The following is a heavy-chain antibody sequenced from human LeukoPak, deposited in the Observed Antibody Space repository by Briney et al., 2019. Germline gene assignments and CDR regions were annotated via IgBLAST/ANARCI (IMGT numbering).Heavy chain of an antibody. CDR1: GGSFSGDF. Sequence: SETLSLTCAVYGGSFSGDFWSWIRQSPGKGLEWIGEINHGGSTTYNPSLKSRVTISVDTSKNQFSLKLSSVTAADTAVYYCARHPPIMITFGGAPGAGAFDIWGQGTMVTVSS. D-gene: IGHD3-16*01. V-gene: IGHV4-34*01. CDR3: ARHPPIMITFGGAPGAGAFDI. J-gene: IGHJ3*02. CDR2: INHGGST.